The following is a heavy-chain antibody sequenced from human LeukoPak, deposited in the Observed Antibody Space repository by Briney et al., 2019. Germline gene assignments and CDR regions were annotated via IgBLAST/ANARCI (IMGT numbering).Heavy chain of an antibody. J-gene: IGHJ4*02. D-gene: IGHD2-15*01. V-gene: IGHV3-23*01. Sequence: GGSLRLSCEASGFTFGSFAMSWVRQAPGQGLEWVSCISGNGGSTHYADSVKGRFTVSRDNSKNTLYLQMNSLRAEDTAIYYCAKDRAIVVVPSFDFWGLGTLVTVSS. CDR2: ISGNGGST. CDR1: GFTFGSFA. CDR3: AKDRAIVVVPSFDF.